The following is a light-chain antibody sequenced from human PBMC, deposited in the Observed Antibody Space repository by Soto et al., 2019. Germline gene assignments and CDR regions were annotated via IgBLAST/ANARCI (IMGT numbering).Light chain of an antibody. CDR1: QSISSR. CDR2: KAS. J-gene: IGKJ1*01. Sequence: DIQMTQSPSTLSASVGDRVTITCRASQSISSRLAWYQQKPGKAPKLLIYKASSLESGVPSSFSGSGSGTEFTLTFSSLQPAYFATYSCQQYNSYKTFGQGTKVDIK. CDR3: QQYNSYKT. V-gene: IGKV1-5*03.